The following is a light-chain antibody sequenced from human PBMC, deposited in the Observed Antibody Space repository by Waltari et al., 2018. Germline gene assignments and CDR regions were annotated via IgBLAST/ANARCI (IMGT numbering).Light chain of an antibody. Sequence: DIQLTQSPSSLSASVGDRVTITCRASQDLTNELGWFQQKPGKPPKRLIYVASNLQSGVPSRFSGSGSGTEYTLTTSSLEPEDFATYYCLQHKSYPQTFGQGTRVE. V-gene: IGKV1-17*01. CDR3: LQHKSYPQT. CDR2: VAS. CDR1: QDLTNE. J-gene: IGKJ1*01.